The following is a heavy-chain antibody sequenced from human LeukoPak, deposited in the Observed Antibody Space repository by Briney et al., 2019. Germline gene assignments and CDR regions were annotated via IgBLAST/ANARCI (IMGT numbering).Heavy chain of an antibody. CDR2: IRSKANSYAT. J-gene: IGHJ4*02. Sequence: GGSLRLSCAASGFTFSGSAMHWVRQASGKGLEWVGRIRSKANSYATAYAASVKGRFTISRDDSKNTAYLQMNSLKTEDTAVYYCTSLKERYCSSTSCSRPPNDYWGRGTLVTVSS. CDR1: GFTFSGSA. D-gene: IGHD2-2*01. V-gene: IGHV3-73*01. CDR3: TSLKERYCSSTSCSRPPNDY.